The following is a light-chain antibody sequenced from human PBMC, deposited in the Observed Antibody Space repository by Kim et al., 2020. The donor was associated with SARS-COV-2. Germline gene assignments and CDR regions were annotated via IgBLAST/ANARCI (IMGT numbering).Light chain of an antibody. Sequence: ASVGDRVTITCRASQSISTYLNWYQQKPGEAPKLLIYATFNLQSGVPSRFSGSGAGTDFNRTISSLQPEDFATDYCQQTYSPPRTFGQGTKVDIK. CDR3: QQTYSPPRT. V-gene: IGKV1-39*01. CDR2: ATF. J-gene: IGKJ1*01. CDR1: QSISTY.